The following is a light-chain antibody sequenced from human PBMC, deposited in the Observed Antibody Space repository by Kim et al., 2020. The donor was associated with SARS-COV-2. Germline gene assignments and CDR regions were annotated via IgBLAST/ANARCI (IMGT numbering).Light chain of an antibody. V-gene: IGKV3-11*01. J-gene: IGKJ4*01. Sequence: EIVLTQSPATLSLSPGERATLSCRASQSVSPYVAWYQQKPGQAPRLLIYDTSNRASGIPARFSGSGSGTDFTLTISSLDPEDFAVCYCQQRRSWRTFGGGTKVDIK. CDR3: QQRRSWRT. CDR1: QSVSPY. CDR2: DTS.